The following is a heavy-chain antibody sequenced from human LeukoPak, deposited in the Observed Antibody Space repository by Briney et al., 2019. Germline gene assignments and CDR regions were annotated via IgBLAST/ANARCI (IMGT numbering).Heavy chain of an antibody. J-gene: IGHJ6*03. Sequence: ASVKVSCKASGYTVTSYDINWVRQATGQGLEWMGWINPNSGNTGYAQKFQGRVTMTRDTSTNTVYMELSSLRSEDTAVYYCARGPSITMVRGGQWYYYMDVWGKGTTVIISS. V-gene: IGHV1-8*01. CDR3: ARGPSITMVRGGQWYYYMDV. CDR2: INPNSGNT. CDR1: GYTVTSYD. D-gene: IGHD3-10*01.